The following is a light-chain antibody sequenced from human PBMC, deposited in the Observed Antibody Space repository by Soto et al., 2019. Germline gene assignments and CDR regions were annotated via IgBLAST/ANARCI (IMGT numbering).Light chain of an antibody. CDR2: RNN. CDR3: AAWDDSLNAYV. J-gene: IGLJ1*01. CDR1: SSNIGSNY. V-gene: IGLV1-47*01. Sequence: QSVLTQPPSASGTPGQRVTISCSGSSSNIGSNYVYWYQQLPGTAPKLLIYRNNQRPSGVPDRFSGSKSGTSASLAISGLQSGDEADYYCAAWDDSLNAYVFATGTKVTVL.